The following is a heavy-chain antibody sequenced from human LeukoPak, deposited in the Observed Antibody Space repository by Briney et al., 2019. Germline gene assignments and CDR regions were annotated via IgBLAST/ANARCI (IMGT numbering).Heavy chain of an antibody. Sequence: SETLSLTCAVYGGSFSGYYWSWIRQPPGKGLEWIGEINHSGSTNYNPSLKSRVTISVDTSKNQFSLKLSSVTAADTAVYYCARGGAMVRGVTVYYYYYYMDVWGKGTTVTVSS. CDR3: ARGGAMVRGVTVYYYYYYMDV. D-gene: IGHD3-10*01. CDR1: GGSFSGYY. CDR2: INHSGST. J-gene: IGHJ6*03. V-gene: IGHV4-34*01.